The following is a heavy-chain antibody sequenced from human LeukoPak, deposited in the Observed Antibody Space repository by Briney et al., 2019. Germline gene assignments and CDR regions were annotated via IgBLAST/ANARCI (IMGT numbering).Heavy chain of an antibody. CDR1: GFTFSSYA. CDR3: AKVRGSYFFDAFDI. Sequence: GGSLRLSCAASGFTFSSYAMSWVRQAPGKGLEWVSTISGSGGTTYYADSVKGRFTISRDNSKNTLYLQMSSLRAEDTAVYYCAKVRGSYFFDAFDIWGQGTMVTVSS. D-gene: IGHD1-26*01. J-gene: IGHJ3*02. V-gene: IGHV3-23*01. CDR2: ISGSGGTT.